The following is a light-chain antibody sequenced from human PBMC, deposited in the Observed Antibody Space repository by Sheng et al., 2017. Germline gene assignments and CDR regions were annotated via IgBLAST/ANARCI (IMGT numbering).Light chain of an antibody. CDR2: LAS. Sequence: DIQMTQSPSSVSASVGDRVIITCRASQGVRRWLAWHQQKPGTAPKILIFLASTLQRGVPSRFSGSGSGTDFSLTISNLQPEDSATYYCQQTVDFPYTFGQGTQLEIK. J-gene: IGKJ2*01. CDR3: QQTVDFPYT. V-gene: IGKV1-12*01. CDR1: QGVRRW.